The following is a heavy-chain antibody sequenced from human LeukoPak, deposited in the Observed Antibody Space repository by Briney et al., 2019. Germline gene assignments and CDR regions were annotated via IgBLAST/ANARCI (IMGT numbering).Heavy chain of an antibody. Sequence: SQTLSLTCTVSGGSINSGGYYWSWIRQPPGKGLEWIGYIYHSGSTDYNPSLKSRVTISVDRSKNQFSLKLSSVTAADTAMYYCARDKGYYYSSGRPEAFDIWGQGTMVTVSS. V-gene: IGHV4-30-2*01. D-gene: IGHD3-10*01. J-gene: IGHJ3*02. CDR1: GGSINSGGYY. CDR2: IYHSGST. CDR3: ARDKGYYYSSGRPEAFDI.